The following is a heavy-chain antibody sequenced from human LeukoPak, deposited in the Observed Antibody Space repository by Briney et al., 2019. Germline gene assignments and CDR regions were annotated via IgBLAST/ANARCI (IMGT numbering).Heavy chain of an antibody. D-gene: IGHD6-13*01. CDR3: APFEATAAGASY. CDR2: FDPEDGET. J-gene: IGHJ4*02. CDR1: GYTLTELS. V-gene: IGHV1-24*01. Sequence: ASVKVSCKVSGYTLTELSMHWVRRAPGKGLEWMGGFDPEDGETIYAQKFQGRVTMTEDTSTDTAYMELSSLRSENTAVYYCAPFEATAAGASYWGQGTLVTVSS.